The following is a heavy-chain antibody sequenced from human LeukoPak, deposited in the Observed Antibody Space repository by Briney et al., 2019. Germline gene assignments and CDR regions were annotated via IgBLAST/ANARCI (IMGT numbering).Heavy chain of an antibody. J-gene: IGHJ4*02. CDR2: INPSGGST. CDR1: GYTFTSYY. V-gene: IGHV1-46*01. CDR3: ARDAEEYYDYVWGSYRWYFDY. D-gene: IGHD3-16*02. Sequence: ASVKVSCKASGYTFTSYYMDWVRQAPGQGLEWMGIINPSGGSTNYAQKFQGRVTMTRDTSTSTVYMELNSLRSEDTAVYYCARDAEEYYDYVWGSYRWYFDYWGQGTLVTVSS.